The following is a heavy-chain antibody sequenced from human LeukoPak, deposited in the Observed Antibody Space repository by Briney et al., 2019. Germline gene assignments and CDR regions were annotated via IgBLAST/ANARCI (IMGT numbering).Heavy chain of an antibody. Sequence: GGSLRLSCAASGFTVSSNYMSWVRQAPGKGLEWVSVIYSGGSTYYADSVKGRFTISRDNSKNTLYLQMNSLRVEDTAIYYCVRGGAGATASDVFDIWGQGTMVTVSS. V-gene: IGHV3-53*01. D-gene: IGHD5-12*01. J-gene: IGHJ3*02. CDR2: IYSGGST. CDR1: GFTVSSNY. CDR3: VRGGAGATASDVFDI.